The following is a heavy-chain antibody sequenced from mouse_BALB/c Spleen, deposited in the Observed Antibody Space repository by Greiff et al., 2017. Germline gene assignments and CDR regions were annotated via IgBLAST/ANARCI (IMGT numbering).Heavy chain of an antibody. CDR1: GFTFSSFG. D-gene: IGHD2-10*02. V-gene: IGHV5-17*02. CDR2: ISSGSSTI. J-gene: IGHJ1*01. Sequence: EVKLVESGGGLVQPGGSRKLSCAASGFTFSSFGMHWVRHAPEKGLEWVAYISSGSSTIYYADTVKGRFTISRDNPKNTLFLQMTSLRSEDTAMYYCARSYGNYGYWYFDVWGAGTTVTVSS. CDR3: ARSYGNYGYWYFDV.